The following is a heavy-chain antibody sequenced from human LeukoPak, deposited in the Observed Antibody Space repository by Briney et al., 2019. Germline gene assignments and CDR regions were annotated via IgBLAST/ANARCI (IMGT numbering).Heavy chain of an antibody. J-gene: IGHJ4*02. CDR2: INRDGSST. V-gene: IGHV3-74*01. CDR3: AKSCSSTSCYHNY. CDR1: GFTFSYYW. Sequence: GGSLRLSCAASGFTFSYYWMHWVRQAPGKGLVWVSRINRDGSSTSYADFVEGRFTISRDNSKNTLYLQMNSLRAEDAAVYYCAKSCSSTSCYHNYWGQGTLVTVSS. D-gene: IGHD2-2*01.